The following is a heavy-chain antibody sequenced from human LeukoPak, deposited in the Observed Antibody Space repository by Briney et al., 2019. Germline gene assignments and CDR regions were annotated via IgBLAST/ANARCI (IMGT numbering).Heavy chain of an antibody. CDR2: INPNSGGT. D-gene: IGHD3-9*01. Sequence: ASVKVSCKASGYTFTGYYMHWVRQAPGQGLEWMGWINPNSGGTNYAQKFQGRVTMTRDTSISTAYMELSRLRSDDTAMYYCAGVPGVYYDISIGFGSGWFDPWGQGILVTVSS. V-gene: IGHV1-2*02. J-gene: IGHJ5*02. CDR1: GYTFTGYY. CDR3: AGVPGVYYDISIGFGSGWFDP.